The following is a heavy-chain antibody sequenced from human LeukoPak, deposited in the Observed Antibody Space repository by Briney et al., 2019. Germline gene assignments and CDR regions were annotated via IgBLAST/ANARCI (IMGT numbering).Heavy chain of an antibody. J-gene: IGHJ4*02. CDR2: INQDGSEK. Sequence: GGSLRLSCAASGFTFSSYWMSWVRQAPGKGLEWVANINQDGSEKYYVASVKGRFTISRDNAKNSLYLQMNSLRAEDTAVYYCARDRVISSPDFDYWGQGTLVTVSS. CDR1: GFTFSSYW. D-gene: IGHD3-22*01. CDR3: ARDRVISSPDFDY. V-gene: IGHV3-7*01.